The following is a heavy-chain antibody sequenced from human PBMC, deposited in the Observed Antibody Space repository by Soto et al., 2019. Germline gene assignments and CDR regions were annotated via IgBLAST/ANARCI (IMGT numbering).Heavy chain of an antibody. CDR1: GYTFTGYY. D-gene: IGHD6-13*01. CDR3: ARGQQLLFDY. Sequence: ASVKVSCKDSGYTFTGYYMHWVRQAHGQGLEWMGWINPNSGGTNYAQKFQGWVTMTRDTSISTAYMELSRLRSDDTAVYYCARGQQLLFDYWGQGTLVTVSS. CDR2: INPNSGGT. J-gene: IGHJ4*02. V-gene: IGHV1-2*04.